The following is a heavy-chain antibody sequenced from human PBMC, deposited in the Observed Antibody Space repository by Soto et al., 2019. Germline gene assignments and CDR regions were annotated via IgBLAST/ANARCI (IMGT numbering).Heavy chain of an antibody. D-gene: IGHD5-18*01. V-gene: IGHV4-61*01. J-gene: IGHJ5*01. CDR2: IYYSGNT. Sequence: SDPLPLTGTVCGDTVTSGLLYWSLIRQPPGKGLEWIVYIYYSGNTNYSPSLKSRVAISVYTSPNQFSLKLSSVTAADTAVYVCARIPVDTYMTCWSDPWGQATLVTVS. CDR1: GDTVTSGLLY. CDR3: ARIPVDTYMTCWSDP.